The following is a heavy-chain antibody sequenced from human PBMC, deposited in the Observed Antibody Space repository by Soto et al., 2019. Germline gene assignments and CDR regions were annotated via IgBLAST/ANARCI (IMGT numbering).Heavy chain of an antibody. J-gene: IGHJ4*02. CDR1: GGSISSSNW. Sequence: SETLSLTCAVSGGSISSSNWWSWVRQPPGKGLEWIGEIYHSGSTNYNPSLKSRVTISVDKSKNQFSLKLSSVTAADTAVYYCARLGVTAAGMPDYWGQGTLVTVPS. D-gene: IGHD6-13*01. CDR3: ARLGVTAAGMPDY. V-gene: IGHV4-4*02. CDR2: IYHSGST.